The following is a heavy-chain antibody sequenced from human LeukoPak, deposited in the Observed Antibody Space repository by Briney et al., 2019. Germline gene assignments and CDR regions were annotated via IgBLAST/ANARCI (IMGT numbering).Heavy chain of an antibody. CDR3: ARRLTGVDY. CDR1: GYTFTAYY. V-gene: IGHV1-2*02. J-gene: IGHJ4*02. CDR2: INPNSGGT. D-gene: IGHD7-27*01. Sequence: ASVKVSCKASGYTFTAYYMNWVRQAPGQGLEWMGWINPNSGGTNYAQKFQGRVTMTRDTSISTVYMELNSPRSDDTAVYYCARRLTGVDYWGQGTQVTVSS.